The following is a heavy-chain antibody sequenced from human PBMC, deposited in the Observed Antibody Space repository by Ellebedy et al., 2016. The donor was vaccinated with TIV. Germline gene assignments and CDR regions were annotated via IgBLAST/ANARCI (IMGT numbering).Heavy chain of an antibody. J-gene: IGHJ6*02. CDR1: GGSISSSSYY. Sequence: SETLSLTCTVSGGSISSSSYYWGWIRQPPGTGLEWIGSIYYSGSTYYNPSLKSRVTISVDTSKNQFSLKLSSVTAADTAVYYCARKMPTREDYYYGMDVWGQGTTVTVSS. CDR3: ARKMPTREDYYYGMDV. V-gene: IGHV4-39*01. CDR2: IYYSGST. D-gene: IGHD2-15*01.